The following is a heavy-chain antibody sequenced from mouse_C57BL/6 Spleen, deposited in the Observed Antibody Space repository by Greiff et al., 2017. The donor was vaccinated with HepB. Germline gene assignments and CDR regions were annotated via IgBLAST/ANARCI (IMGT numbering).Heavy chain of an antibody. CDR3: ARDAYGSSYYFDY. J-gene: IGHJ2*01. D-gene: IGHD1-1*01. Sequence: DVQLVESEGGLVQPGSSMKLSCTASGFTFSDYYMAWVRQVPEKGLEWVANINYDGSSTYYLDSLKSRFIISRDNAKNILYLQMSSLKSEDTATYYCARDAYGSSYYFDYWGQGTTLTVSS. CDR1: GFTFSDYY. V-gene: IGHV5-16*01. CDR2: INYDGSST.